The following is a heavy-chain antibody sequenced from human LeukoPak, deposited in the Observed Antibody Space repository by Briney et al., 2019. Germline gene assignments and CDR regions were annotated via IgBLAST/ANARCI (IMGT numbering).Heavy chain of an antibody. V-gene: IGHV3-23*01. CDR3: ALYCSGGSCYSMGGAFDI. J-gene: IGHJ3*02. CDR1: GFTFRSFV. Sequence: GRSLRLSCAASGFTFRSFVMHWVRQAPGKGLEWVSALSGIGDSTYYVDSVKGRFTISRDNSKNTLYLQMNSLRAEDTAVYYCALYCSGGSCYSMGGAFDIWGQGTVVTVSS. CDR2: LSGIGDST. D-gene: IGHD2-15*01.